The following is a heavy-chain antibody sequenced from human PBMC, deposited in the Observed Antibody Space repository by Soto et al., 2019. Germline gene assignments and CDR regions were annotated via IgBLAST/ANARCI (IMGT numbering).Heavy chain of an antibody. CDR2: IIPIFGTA. Sequence: QVQLVQSGAEVKKPGSSVKVSCKASGGTFSSYAISWVRQAPGQGLEWLGGIIPIFGTANYAQKFQGRVTINADESTSTAYMELSSLRSEDTAVYYCARVGESGSYIPSFDYWGQGTLVTVSS. D-gene: IGHD1-26*01. CDR1: GGTFSSYA. CDR3: ARVGESGSYIPSFDY. J-gene: IGHJ4*02. V-gene: IGHV1-69*01.